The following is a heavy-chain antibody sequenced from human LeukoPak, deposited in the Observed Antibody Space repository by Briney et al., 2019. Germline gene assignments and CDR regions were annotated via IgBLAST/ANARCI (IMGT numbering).Heavy chain of an antibody. CDR1: GGSISSSNW. CDR2: IYHSGST. D-gene: IGHD1-26*01. CDR3: ARVPTEVGYYFDY. Sequence: PSGTLSLTCAVSGGSISSSNWWSWVRQPPGKGLEWIGEIYHSGSTNYNPSLKSRVTISVDKSENQFSLKLSSVTAADTAVYYCARVPTEVGYYFDYWGQGTLVTVSS. V-gene: IGHV4-4*02. J-gene: IGHJ4*02.